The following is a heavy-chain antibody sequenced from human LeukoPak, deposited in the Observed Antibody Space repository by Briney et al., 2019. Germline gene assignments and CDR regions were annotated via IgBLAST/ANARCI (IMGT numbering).Heavy chain of an antibody. J-gene: IGHJ6*04. Sequence: PGRSLRLSCSASGFSFSDYALHWVRQAPGKGLQWVAFVAYDGSSKYYRDSVKGRFIISRDYSRNTLYLQMNSLRGEDTAVYYCARDGVTRRYNMYLYMDVWGKGTTVTVSS. D-gene: IGHD1-1*01. CDR1: GFSFSDYA. CDR3: ARDGVTRRYNMYLYMDV. V-gene: IGHV3-30*04. CDR2: VAYDGSSK.